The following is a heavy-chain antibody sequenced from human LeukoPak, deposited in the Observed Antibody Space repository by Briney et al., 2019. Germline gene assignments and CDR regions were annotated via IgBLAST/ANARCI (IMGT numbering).Heavy chain of an antibody. V-gene: IGHV4-4*07. J-gene: IGHJ4*02. Sequence: SETLSLTCTVSGGSISSYYWSWIRQSAGKGLQWIGHIYTGGSTNYNPSLKSRVTMSVDTSKNQFSLKLTSVTAADTAVYYCARVAVTGTWGDWGQGTLVTVSS. CDR2: IYTGGST. CDR3: ARVAVTGTWGD. D-gene: IGHD6-19*01. CDR1: GGSISSYY.